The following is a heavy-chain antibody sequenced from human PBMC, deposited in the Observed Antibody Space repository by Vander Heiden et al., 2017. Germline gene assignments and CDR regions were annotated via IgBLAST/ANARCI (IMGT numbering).Heavy chain of an antibody. V-gene: IGHV3-53*01. J-gene: IGHJ6*02. CDR2: FYSGGVA. CDR3: ARDRVRGVPEGMDV. D-gene: IGHD3-10*01. Sequence: EVQLVEHGGGLIQPGGSVRLSCAASGFTVSSTYITWVRQAPGKGLEWVSVFYSGGVAYYAASVTGRFTISRDNSKNTLYLQRNSLRAEDTAVYYCARDRVRGVPEGMDVWRQGTTVTVSS. CDR1: GFTVSSTY.